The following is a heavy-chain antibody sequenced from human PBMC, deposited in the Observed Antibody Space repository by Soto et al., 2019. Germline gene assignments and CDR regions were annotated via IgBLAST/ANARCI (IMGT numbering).Heavy chain of an antibody. J-gene: IGHJ6*02. CDR2: IYSGGST. CDR3: ARDRGTAAGGDYYGMDV. CDR1: GFTVSSNY. D-gene: IGHD3-10*01. V-gene: IGHV3-66*01. Sequence: EVQLVESGGGLVQPGGSLRLSCAASGFTVSSNYMSWVRQAPGKGLEWVSVIYSGGSTYYADSVKGRFTISRDNSKNTXYLQMNSLRAEDTAVYYCARDRGTAAGGDYYGMDVWGQGTTVTVSS.